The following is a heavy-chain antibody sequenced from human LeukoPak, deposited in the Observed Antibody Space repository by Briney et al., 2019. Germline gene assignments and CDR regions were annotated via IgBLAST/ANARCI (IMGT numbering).Heavy chain of an antibody. Sequence: GGSLSLSCAASGFTFEGYAMHWVRQAPGQGLEWVSLITGDGGSTYYADSVKGRFTISRDNSKNSLYLQMNSLRTEDTALYYCAKGPHYYDSSGYYLDDYWGQGTLVTVSS. CDR2: ITGDGGST. D-gene: IGHD3-22*01. CDR1: GFTFEGYA. V-gene: IGHV3-43*02. J-gene: IGHJ4*02. CDR3: AKGPHYYDSSGYYLDDY.